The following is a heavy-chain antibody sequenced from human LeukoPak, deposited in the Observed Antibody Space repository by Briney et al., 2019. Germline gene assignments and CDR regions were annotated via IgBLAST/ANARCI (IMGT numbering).Heavy chain of an antibody. CDR1: GFTFSSYG. D-gene: IGHD5/OR15-5a*01. V-gene: IGHV3-30*18. Sequence: GRSLRLSCAASGFTFSSYGMHWVRQAPGKGLEWVAVISYDGSNKYYADSVKGRFTISRDNSKNTLYLQMNSLRAEDTAVYYCAKDEPSPLGGTSNFDYWGQGTLVTVSS. J-gene: IGHJ4*02. CDR3: AKDEPSPLGGTSNFDY. CDR2: ISYDGSNK.